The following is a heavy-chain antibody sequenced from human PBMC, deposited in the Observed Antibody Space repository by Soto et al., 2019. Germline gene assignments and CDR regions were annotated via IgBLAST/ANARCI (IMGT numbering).Heavy chain of an antibody. CDR3: AKDGPPRDWLLGPRSLYYFDY. V-gene: IGHV3-23*01. D-gene: IGHD3-9*01. CDR1: GFTFSSYA. J-gene: IGHJ4*02. CDR2: ISGSGGST. Sequence: HPGGSLRLSCAASGFTFSSYAMSWVRQAPGKGLEWVSAISGSGGSTYYADSVKGRFTISRDNSKNTLYLQMNSLRAEDTAVYYCAKDGPPRDWLLGPRSLYYFDYWGQGTLVTVSS.